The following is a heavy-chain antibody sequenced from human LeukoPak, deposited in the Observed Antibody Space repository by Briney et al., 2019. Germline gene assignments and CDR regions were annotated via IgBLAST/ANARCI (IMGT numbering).Heavy chain of an antibody. D-gene: IGHD1-26*01. V-gene: IGHV4-4*07. CDR1: GDSISSYY. J-gene: IGHJ4*02. Sequence: PSETLSLTCTVSGDSISSYYWSWIRQPAEKGLEWIGHIYTSGSTNYYSRDSPDYTPSLKTRITISLDRSKNQFSLKLSSVTAADTAVYYCAAFLGGTYWYFDYWGQGALVTVSS. CDR3: AAFLGGTYWYFDY. CDR2: IYTSGST.